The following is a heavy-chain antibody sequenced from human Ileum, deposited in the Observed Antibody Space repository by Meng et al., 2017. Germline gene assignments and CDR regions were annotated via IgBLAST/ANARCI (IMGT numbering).Heavy chain of an antibody. Sequence: QVQLVQSGAGVKKPGASVKVSCKASGYTFTRYAMHWVRQAPGQRLEWMGWINTGNGDAKYSQRFQGRVTITRDTSASTVYMELSSLRSEDTTVYYCARGHQNYDILTGSYWGQGTLVTVSS. CDR2: INTGNGDA. D-gene: IGHD3-9*01. V-gene: IGHV1-3*04. CDR1: GYTFTRYA. CDR3: ARGHQNYDILTGSY. J-gene: IGHJ4*02.